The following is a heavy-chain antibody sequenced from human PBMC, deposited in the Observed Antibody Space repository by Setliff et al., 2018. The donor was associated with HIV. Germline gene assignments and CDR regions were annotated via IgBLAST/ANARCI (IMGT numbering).Heavy chain of an antibody. V-gene: IGHV1-69*10. J-gene: IGHJ3*01. CDR3: AGPRGDEAFDV. CDR1: GGSSSTHA. Sequence: SVKVSCKASGGSSSTHAMNWVRQAPGQGLEWMGQIISILGITNYAQKFQGRVTLTADESTSTMYMALSSLTSDDTAVYYCAGPRGDEAFDVWGQGTMVTVSS. CDR2: IISILGIT.